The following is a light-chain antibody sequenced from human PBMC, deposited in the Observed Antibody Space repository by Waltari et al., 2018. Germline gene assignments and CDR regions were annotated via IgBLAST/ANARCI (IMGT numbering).Light chain of an antibody. CDR3: QQRSNWPRT. V-gene: IGKV3-11*01. CDR1: QSVTNY. J-gene: IGKJ1*01. Sequence: SCRASQSVTNYLAWYQQKPGQAPRVLIYSASNRATGVAARFSGSGSGTDFTLTISSLEPEDFAVYYCQQRSNWPRTFGQGTKVEVK. CDR2: SAS.